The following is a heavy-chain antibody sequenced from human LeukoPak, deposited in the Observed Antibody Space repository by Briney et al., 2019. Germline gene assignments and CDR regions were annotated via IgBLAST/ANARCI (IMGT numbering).Heavy chain of an antibody. CDR1: GFSISSGYY. CDR3: ARRSSKIDY. V-gene: IGHV4-38-2*02. Sequence: SETLSLTCIVSGFSISSGYYWDWIRQPPGKGLEWIASIYHSGKSYYNPSLKSRVTISIDTSKNQFYLELSSVTAADTAVYYCARRSSKIDYWGQGTLVTVSS. D-gene: IGHD6-6*01. J-gene: IGHJ4*02. CDR2: IYHSGKS.